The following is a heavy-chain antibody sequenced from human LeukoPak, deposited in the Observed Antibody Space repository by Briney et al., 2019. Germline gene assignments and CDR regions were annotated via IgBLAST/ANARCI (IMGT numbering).Heavy chain of an antibody. V-gene: IGHV4-34*01. CDR1: GGSFSGYY. CDR2: INHSGST. Sequence: SETLSLTCAVYGGSFSGYYWSWIRQPPGKGLEWIGEINHSGSTNYNPSPKSRVTISVDTSKNQFSLKLSSVTAADTAVYYCARGLQDTAMVIANYYYYYGMDVWGQGTTVTVSS. CDR3: ARGLQDTAMVIANYYYYYGMDV. J-gene: IGHJ6*02. D-gene: IGHD5-18*01.